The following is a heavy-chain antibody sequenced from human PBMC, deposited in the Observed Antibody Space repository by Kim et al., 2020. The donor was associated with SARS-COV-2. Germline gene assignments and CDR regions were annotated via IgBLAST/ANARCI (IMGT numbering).Heavy chain of an antibody. CDR3: ARERVAAAGRVFDY. D-gene: IGHD6-13*01. J-gene: IGHJ4*02. V-gene: IGHV6-1*01. CDR1: GDRVSSTSAV. Sequence: SQTLSLTCAISGDRVSSTSAVWNWIRQSPSRGLEWLGRTYYRSKWSNDSAVSVKSRITINPDTSKNQFSLQLNSVTPEDTAVYYCARERVAAAGRVFDYWGQGTLVTVSS. CDR2: TYYRSKWSN.